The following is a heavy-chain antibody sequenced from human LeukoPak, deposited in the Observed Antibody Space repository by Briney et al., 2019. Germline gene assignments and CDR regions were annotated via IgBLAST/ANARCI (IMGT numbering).Heavy chain of an antibody. V-gene: IGHV3-33*06. CDR1: GFAFNNYG. J-gene: IGHJ4*02. CDR3: AKDLEKFNTSGFPAY. CDR2: IWYDGTTK. D-gene: IGHD3-22*01. Sequence: GGSLRLSCAASGFAFNNYGMHWVRQTPGKGLEWLALIWYDGTTKYYADSVKGRFTISRDNPDSTLFLQMSSLRAEDTAVYYCAKDLEKFNTSGFPAYWGQGTPVTVSS.